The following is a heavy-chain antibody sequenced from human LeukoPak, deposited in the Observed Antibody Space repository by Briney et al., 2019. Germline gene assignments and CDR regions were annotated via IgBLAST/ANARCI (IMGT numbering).Heavy chain of an antibody. J-gene: IGHJ4*02. CDR2: IYSGGST. V-gene: IGHV3-66*01. CDR3: ASSGHSSGWYVLDY. D-gene: IGHD6-19*01. CDR1: GFTVSSNY. Sequence: PGGSLRLSCAASGFTVSSNYMTWVRQAPGKGLEWVSVIYSGGSTDYADSVKGRFTISRDNSKNTLYLQMNSLRAEDTAVYYCASSGHSSGWYVLDYWGQGTLVTASS.